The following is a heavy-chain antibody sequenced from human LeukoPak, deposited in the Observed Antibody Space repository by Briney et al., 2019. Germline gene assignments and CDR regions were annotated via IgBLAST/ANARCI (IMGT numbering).Heavy chain of an antibody. V-gene: IGHV1-2*02. CDR2: INPNSGGT. Sequence: ASVKVSCKASGYTFTDYYMHWVRQAPGQGLEWMGWINPNSGGTNYAQKFQGRVTMTRDTSISTAYMELSRLRSDDTAVYYCARHCSGGSCYSSFDYWGQGTLVTVSS. J-gene: IGHJ4*02. D-gene: IGHD2-15*01. CDR3: ARHCSGGSCYSSFDY. CDR1: GYTFTDYY.